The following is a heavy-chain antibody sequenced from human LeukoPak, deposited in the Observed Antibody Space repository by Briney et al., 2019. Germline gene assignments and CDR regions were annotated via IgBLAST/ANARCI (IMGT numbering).Heavy chain of an antibody. CDR3: TTYTFGSPY. CDR1: GFTFSYYS. J-gene: IGHJ4*02. CDR2: IKPNSDDGTT. D-gene: IGHD3-10*01. V-gene: IGHV3-15*07. Sequence: GGSLRLSCSASGFTFSYYSMNWVRQSPGKGLEWVGRIKPNSDDGTTDYAAPVKGRITISRDDSKNTLFLQMNSLKNEDTAVYYCTTYTFGSPYWGQGTLVTVSS.